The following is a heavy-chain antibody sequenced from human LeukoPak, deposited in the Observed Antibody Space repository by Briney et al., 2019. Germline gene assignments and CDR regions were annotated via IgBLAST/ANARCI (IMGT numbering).Heavy chain of an antibody. CDR3: ARSVGHGSADY. Sequence: QSGGSLRLSCAASGFTFDDYGMSWVRQAPGKGLVWVSRINSDGSSTSYADSVKGLFTISRDNAKNTLYLQMNSLRAEDTAVYYCARSVGHGSADYWGQGTLVTVSS. V-gene: IGHV3-74*01. CDR2: INSDGSST. J-gene: IGHJ4*02. CDR1: GFTFDDYG. D-gene: IGHD3-10*01.